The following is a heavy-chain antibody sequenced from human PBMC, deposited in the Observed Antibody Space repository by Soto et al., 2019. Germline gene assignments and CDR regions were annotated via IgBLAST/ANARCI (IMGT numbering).Heavy chain of an antibody. J-gene: IGHJ5*01. CDR3: ARERDPYSSAWQEFDF. D-gene: IGHD6-19*01. CDR2: IAISGET. V-gene: IGHV3-13*01. CDR1: GFTFSTYD. Sequence: GGSLRLSCAASGFTFSTYDMHWVRQAPGKGLEWVSAIAISGETFYAGSVKGRFTISRESAKYSLYLQMDSLRVEDTAVYYCARERDPYSSAWQEFDFWGQGTLVTVSS.